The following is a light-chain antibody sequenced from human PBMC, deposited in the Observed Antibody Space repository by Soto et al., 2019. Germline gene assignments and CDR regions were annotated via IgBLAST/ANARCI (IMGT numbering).Light chain of an antibody. J-gene: IGKJ1*01. V-gene: IGKV4-1*01. CDR3: QQYYSTPRT. CDR1: QSVLYSSNNKNY. CDR2: WAS. Sequence: VMTQSPDCLAVSLGERATINCKSSQSVLYSSNNKNYLAWYQQKPGQPPNLLIYWASTRESGVPDRFSGSGSGTDFTLTISSLQAEDVAVYYCQQYYSTPRTFGQGTKVDIK.